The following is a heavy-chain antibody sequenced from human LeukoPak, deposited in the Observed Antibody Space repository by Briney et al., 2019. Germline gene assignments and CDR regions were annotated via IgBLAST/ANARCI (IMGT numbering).Heavy chain of an antibody. CDR1: GFTVSSNY. V-gene: IGHV3-66*01. CDR3: ARGSGEAADPFDY. D-gene: IGHD6-13*01. J-gene: IGHJ4*02. CDR2: IYSGGST. Sequence: PGGSLRLSCAASGFTVSSNYMSWVRQAPGKGLEWVSVIYSGGSTYYADSVKGRFTISRDNSKNTLYLQMNSLRAEDTAVYYCARGSGEAADPFDYWGQGTLVTVSS.